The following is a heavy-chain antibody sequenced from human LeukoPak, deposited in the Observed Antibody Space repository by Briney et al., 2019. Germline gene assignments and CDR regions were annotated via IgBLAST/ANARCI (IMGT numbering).Heavy chain of an antibody. J-gene: IGHJ4*02. CDR3: TRGPPNWGYDF. V-gene: IGHV1-8*01. CDR2: MSPKSGNT. D-gene: IGHD7-27*01. CDR1: GYTFVSYD. Sequence: ASVKVSCKASGYTFVSYDINWVRQATGQGLEWMGWMSPKSGNTGYAQKFQGRVTMTRDTSINTAYMELSGLISEDTAVYYCTRGPPNWGYDFWGQGTLVTVSS.